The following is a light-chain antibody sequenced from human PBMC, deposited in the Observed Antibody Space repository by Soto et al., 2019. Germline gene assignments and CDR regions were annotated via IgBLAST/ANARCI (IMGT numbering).Light chain of an antibody. V-gene: IGKV3-20*01. Sequence: EIVLTQSPGTLSLSPGERATLSCRASQSVSSDYLSWYQQKPGQPPRLLIYGASYRATGIPDRFSGGGSGTAFTLTISRLEAEDFGVYYCQQYGSTPPVTFGGGTKVEIK. J-gene: IGKJ4*01. CDR2: GAS. CDR1: QSVSSDY. CDR3: QQYGSTPPVT.